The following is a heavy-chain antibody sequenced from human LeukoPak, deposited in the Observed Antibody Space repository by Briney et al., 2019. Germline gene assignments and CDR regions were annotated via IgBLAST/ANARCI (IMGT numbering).Heavy chain of an antibody. J-gene: IGHJ5*02. CDR3: VRGGDCNGGGCGYTGWFHP. CDR1: GFTFDGYG. D-gene: IGHD2-15*01. V-gene: IGHV3-20*04. Sequence: GGSLRLSCAASGFTFDGYGMNWVRQAPRKGLEWVSGINWNGGDTGYADSVKGRFTISRDNAKNFLYVQMNSLRAEDTALYYCVRGGDCNGGGCGYTGWFHPWGQGTLVTVSS. CDR2: INWNGGDT.